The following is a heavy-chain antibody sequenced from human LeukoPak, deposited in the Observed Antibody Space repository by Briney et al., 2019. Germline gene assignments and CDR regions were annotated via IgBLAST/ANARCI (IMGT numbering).Heavy chain of an antibody. CDR3: ARDYSGWFFDY. V-gene: IGHV4-59*01. J-gene: IGHJ4*02. D-gene: IGHD6-19*01. Sequence: SETLSLTCTVSGGXISNYYFSWIRQPPGKGLEWIGHIYYSGSTNYNPSLKSRVTISVDTSKNQFSLRLSSVTAADTAVYYCARDYSGWFFDYWGQGTLVTVSS. CDR1: GGXISNYY. CDR2: IYYSGST.